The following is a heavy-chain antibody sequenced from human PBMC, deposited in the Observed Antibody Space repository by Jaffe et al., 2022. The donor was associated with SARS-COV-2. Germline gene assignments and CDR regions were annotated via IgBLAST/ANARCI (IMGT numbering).Heavy chain of an antibody. J-gene: IGHJ4*02. D-gene: IGHD6-13*01. CDR3: AKRESSSCLDY. CDR1: GFTFSNSA. Sequence: QVQLVESGGGVVQPGRSLRLSCAASGFTFSNSAMHWVRQAPGKGLEWVAVISYDGSNIYYADSVKGRFTISRDNSKSTLSLQMNSLRAEDTAVYYCAKRESSSCLDYWGQGTLVTVSS. CDR2: ISYDGSNI. V-gene: IGHV3-30-3*01.